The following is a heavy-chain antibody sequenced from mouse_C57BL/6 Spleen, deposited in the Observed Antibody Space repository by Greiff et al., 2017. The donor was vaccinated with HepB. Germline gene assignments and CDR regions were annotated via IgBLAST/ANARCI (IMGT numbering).Heavy chain of an antibody. V-gene: IGHV1-15*01. J-gene: IGHJ4*01. CDR1: GYTFTDYE. CDR3: TRFYYDSYMDY. D-gene: IGHD2-4*01. Sequence: VQLQQSGAELVRPGASVTLSCKASGYTFTDYEMHWVKQTPVHGLEWIGAIDPETGGTAYNQKFKGKAILTADKTSSTAYMELRSLTSEDSAVYYCTRFYYDSYMDYWGQGTSVTVSS. CDR2: IDPETGGT.